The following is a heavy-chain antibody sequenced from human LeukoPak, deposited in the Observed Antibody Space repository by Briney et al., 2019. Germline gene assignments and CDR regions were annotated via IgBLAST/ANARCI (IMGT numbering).Heavy chain of an antibody. CDR2: ISNDGSST. D-gene: IGHD1-26*01. CDR1: GFTFSNYW. J-gene: IGHJ4*02. V-gene: IGHV3-74*01. Sequence: GGSLRLSCAASGFTFSNYWMYWVRQAPGKGLVWVSHISNDGSSTNYADSVKGRFTISRDNAKNTLYLQMNSLRAEDTAVYYCARYSGTYSFFDYWGQGTLVTVSS. CDR3: ARYSGTYSFFDY.